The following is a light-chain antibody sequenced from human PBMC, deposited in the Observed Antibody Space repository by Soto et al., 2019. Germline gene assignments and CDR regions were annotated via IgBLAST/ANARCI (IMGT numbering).Light chain of an antibody. CDR3: HQYATSSPS. Sequence: DIQMTQSPSTLSASVGDRVTITCRASQSISVYLAWYQQRPREAPKLLIYGGSSLESGVPSRFSGSGSGTEFTLTISSLQPTDFATYYCHQYATSSPSFGQGTKLAI. CDR1: QSISVY. V-gene: IGKV1-5*01. CDR2: GGS. J-gene: IGKJ2*01.